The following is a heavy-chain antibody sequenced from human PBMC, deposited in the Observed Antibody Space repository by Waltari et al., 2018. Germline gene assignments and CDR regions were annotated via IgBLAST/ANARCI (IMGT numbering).Heavy chain of an antibody. CDR1: GLTVSDSG. CDR3: AKMGGLYISGWPDSTSYMDV. Sequence: DVQIWESGGDLVQPGGSLRLSCGVSGLTVSDSGMKWVRRGGGKGLEWVSVLYSSGRTNYRDSVKGRFTISRDESKNTLFLEMNNLRPDDTAKYYCAKMGGLYISGWPDSTSYMDVWGKGTTVTVSS. V-gene: IGHV3-23*03. CDR2: LYSSGRT. J-gene: IGHJ6*04. D-gene: IGHD3-22*01.